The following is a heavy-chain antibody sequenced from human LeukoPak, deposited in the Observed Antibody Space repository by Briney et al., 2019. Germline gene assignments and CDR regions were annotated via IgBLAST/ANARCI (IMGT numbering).Heavy chain of an antibody. D-gene: IGHD2-8*01. J-gene: IGHJ4*02. CDR3: ARGRVSTSRY. CDR2: ISTYNGNT. CDR1: GYTFTSYG. V-gene: IGHV1-18*01. Sequence: VASVKVSCKASGYTFTSYGITWVRQAPGQGLEWMGWISTYNGNTNYAQNLQGRVTMTADTSTSTAYMELRSLISDDTAVYYCARGRVSTSRYWGQGTLVTVSS.